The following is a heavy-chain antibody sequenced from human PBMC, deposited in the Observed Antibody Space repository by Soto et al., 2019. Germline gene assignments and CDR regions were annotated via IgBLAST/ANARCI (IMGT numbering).Heavy chain of an antibody. J-gene: IGHJ4*02. CDR2: ISAYNGNT. CDR1: GYTFTSYG. Sequence: QVQLVQSGAEVKKPGASVKVSCKASGYTFTSYGISWVRQAPGQGLEWMGWISAYNGNTNYAQKLQGRVTMTTDTSTSTAYMELRSLRSDDTAVYYCARDNSPHPSGDSVGFDYWGQGTLVTVSS. CDR3: ARDNSPHPSGDSVGFDY. D-gene: IGHD4-17*01. V-gene: IGHV1-18*01.